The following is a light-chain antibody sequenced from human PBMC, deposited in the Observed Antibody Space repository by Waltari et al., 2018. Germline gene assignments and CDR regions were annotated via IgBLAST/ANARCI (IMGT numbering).Light chain of an antibody. CDR2: RNK. Sequence: QSVLTQPPSASGTPGQSIAISCSGSTSNIGTTYVYWYQQFPGTAPKPLIYRNKPRPAGDPDRFSGSKSGPGASLAISGLQSEDEVDYYCAAWDDSLSGVVFGGGTKVTVL. J-gene: IGLJ2*01. V-gene: IGLV1-47*01. CDR3: AAWDDSLSGVV. CDR1: TSNIGTTY.